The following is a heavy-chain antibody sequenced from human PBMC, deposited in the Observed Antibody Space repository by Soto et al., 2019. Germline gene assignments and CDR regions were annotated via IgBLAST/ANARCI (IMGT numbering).Heavy chain of an antibody. J-gene: IGHJ3*02. Sequence: GASVKVSCKASGGTFSSYAISWVRQAPGQGLEWMGGIIPIFGTANYAQKFQGRVTITADESTSTAYMELSSLRSDDTAVYYCARDITAAFDIWGQGTMVTVSS. CDR1: GGTFSSYA. CDR3: ARDITAAFDI. V-gene: IGHV1-69*13. D-gene: IGHD3-10*01. CDR2: IIPIFGTA.